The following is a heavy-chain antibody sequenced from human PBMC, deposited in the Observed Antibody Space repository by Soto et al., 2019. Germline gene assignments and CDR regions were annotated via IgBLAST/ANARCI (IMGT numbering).Heavy chain of an antibody. D-gene: IGHD3-22*01. CDR2: IIPTFGTA. V-gene: IGHV1-69*12. CDR3: ARDRGPSSGYYPYWFDP. J-gene: IGHJ5*02. Sequence: QVQLVQSGAEVKKPGSSVKVSCKASGGTFSSYAITWVRQAPGQGLEWMGGIIPTFGTANYAQKFQARVTITADESTSTAYMELSRLRSEYTAVYYCARDRGPSSGYYPYWFDPWGQGTLVTVSS. CDR1: GGTFSSYA.